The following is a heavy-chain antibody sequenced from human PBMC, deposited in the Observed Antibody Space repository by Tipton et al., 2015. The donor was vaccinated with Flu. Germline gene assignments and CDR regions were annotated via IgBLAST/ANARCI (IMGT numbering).Heavy chain of an antibody. CDR2: IYDSGRT. CDR1: GGSISSGDYY. CDR3: ARAAHFANGVCLTSHLYYYHGMDG. D-gene: IGHD2-8*01. Sequence: TLSLTCTVSGGSISSGDYYWNWIRQPPGKGLEWIGYIYDSGRTYYNPSLKSRVTISVDTSKNQFSLNLGSVTAADTAVYFCARAAHFANGVCLTSHLYYYHGMDGWGQGTTVTVSS. J-gene: IGHJ6*02. V-gene: IGHV4-30-4*01.